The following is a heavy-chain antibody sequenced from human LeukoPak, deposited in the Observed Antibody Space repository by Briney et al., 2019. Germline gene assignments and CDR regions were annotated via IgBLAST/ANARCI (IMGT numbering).Heavy chain of an antibody. CDR3: ARDVPFTSSGSAESYYFDY. CDR2: IYYSGST. V-gene: IGHV4-59*06. Sequence: KPSETLSLTSTVSGGSISSYYWSWIRQPPGKGLEWIGYIYYSGSTYYNPSLKSRVTISVDTSKNQFSLKLSSVTAADTAVYYCARDVPFTSSGSAESYYFDYWGQGTLVTVSS. D-gene: IGHD3-10*01. J-gene: IGHJ4*02. CDR1: GGSISSYY.